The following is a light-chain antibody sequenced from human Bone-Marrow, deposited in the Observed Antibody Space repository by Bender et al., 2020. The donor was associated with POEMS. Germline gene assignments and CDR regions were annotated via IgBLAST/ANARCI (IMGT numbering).Light chain of an antibody. V-gene: IGLV1-40*01. Sequence: QSVVTQPPSLSEAPSQRVTISCTGSSSNIRAGYDVHWYQQFPGTAPKVVIYDSTSRPSGVPDRFSGSKSGTSASLAITGLQAEDEADFYCQSYDSSLSVYVFGTGTKVTVL. J-gene: IGLJ1*01. CDR1: SSNIRAGYD. CDR2: DST. CDR3: QSYDSSLSVYV.